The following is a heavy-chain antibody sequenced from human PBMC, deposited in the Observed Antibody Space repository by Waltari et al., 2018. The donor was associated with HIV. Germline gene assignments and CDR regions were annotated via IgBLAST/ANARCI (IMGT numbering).Heavy chain of an antibody. J-gene: IGHJ6*03. CDR2: IFPGDSVT. CDR3: ARRGEVGRYYYYQYMDV. CDR1: GYSFPTYW. D-gene: IGHD1-26*01. Sequence: EVQLVQSGAEVKQPGESLRISCKGSGYSFPTYWIGWVRQMPGKGLDWMGFIFPGDSVTIYSPSFQGQVTISADKSSNSVFLEWGSVKASDTAIYYCARRGEVGRYYYYQYMDVWGKGTAVTVSS. V-gene: IGHV5-51*01.